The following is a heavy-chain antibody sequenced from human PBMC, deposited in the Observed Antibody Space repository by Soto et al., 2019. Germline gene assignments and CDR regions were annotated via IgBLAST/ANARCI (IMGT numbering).Heavy chain of an antibody. CDR2: IIPIFGTA. CDR3: VYDFWSGFPPPYNYGMDV. J-gene: IGHJ6*02. D-gene: IGHD3-3*01. Sequence: QVQLVQSGAEVKKPGSSVKVSCKASGGTFSSYAISWVRQAPGQGLEWMGGIIPIFGTANYAQKFQGRVTISAEKSTSTAYMELSSLRSEDTAVYYCVYDFWSGFPPPYNYGMDVWGQGTTVTSP. CDR1: GGTFSSYA. V-gene: IGHV1-69*06.